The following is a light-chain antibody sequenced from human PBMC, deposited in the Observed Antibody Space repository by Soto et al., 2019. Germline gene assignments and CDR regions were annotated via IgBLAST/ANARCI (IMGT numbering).Light chain of an antibody. V-gene: IGKV1-5*03. CDR2: QAS. CDR3: QEYFSWIS. Sequence: DIQMTQSPSTLSASVGDRVTITCRASERIITYLAWYQVKPGKPPKLLISQASNLESGVPSRFSGSGSGTEFTLTISRLQLDDFASYYCQEYFSWISFGGGTKVEIK. CDR1: ERIITY. J-gene: IGKJ4*01.